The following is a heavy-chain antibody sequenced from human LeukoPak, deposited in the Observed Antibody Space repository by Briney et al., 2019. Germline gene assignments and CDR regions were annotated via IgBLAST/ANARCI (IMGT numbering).Heavy chain of an antibody. CDR1: GYTFTSCY. Sequence: ASVKVSCKASGYTFTSCYMHWVRQAPGQGLEWMGIIDPSGGSTSYAQKFQGRVTMTRDTSTSTVYMELSSLRSEDTAVYYCARDDSSGYYYGLFDYWGQGTLVTVSS. D-gene: IGHD3-22*01. V-gene: IGHV1-46*01. CDR2: IDPSGGST. J-gene: IGHJ4*02. CDR3: ARDDSSGYYYGLFDY.